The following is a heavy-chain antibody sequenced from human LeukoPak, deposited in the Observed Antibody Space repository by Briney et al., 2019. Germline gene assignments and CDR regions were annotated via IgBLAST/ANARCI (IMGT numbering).Heavy chain of an antibody. CDR3: ARVTGYRIEDYFDY. V-gene: IGHV4-39*07. CDR1: GGSISNSFYY. J-gene: IGHJ4*02. CDR2: INYSGST. D-gene: IGHD6-13*01. Sequence: PSETLSLTCTVSGGSISNSFYYWGWIRQPPGKGLEWIGSINYSGSTYYNPSLKSRVTISVETSKNEFSLKLRSVTAADTAVYYCARVTGYRIEDYFDYWGQGTLVTVSS.